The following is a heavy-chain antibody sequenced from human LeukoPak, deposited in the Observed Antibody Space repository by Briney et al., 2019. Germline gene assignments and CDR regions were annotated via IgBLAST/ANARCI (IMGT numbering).Heavy chain of an antibody. Sequence: SETLSLTCAVSGGSISSYYWSWIRQPPGKGLEWIGYIYYSGSANYNPSLKSRVTITVNTSKNQFSLKLSSVTAADTAVYYCARTGGVIWFGELSGFDYWGQGTLVTVSS. CDR2: IYYSGSA. D-gene: IGHD3-10*01. CDR3: ARTGGVIWFGELSGFDY. V-gene: IGHV4-59*01. CDR1: GGSISSYY. J-gene: IGHJ4*02.